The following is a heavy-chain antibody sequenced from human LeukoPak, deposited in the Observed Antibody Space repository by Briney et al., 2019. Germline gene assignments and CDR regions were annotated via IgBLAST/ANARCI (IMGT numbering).Heavy chain of an antibody. CDR3: ARDLKGSGWYGWFDP. J-gene: IGHJ5*02. CDR2: IYYSGST. D-gene: IGHD6-19*01. CDR1: SDSISSGGYY. Sequence: PSETLSLTCTVSSDSISSGGYYWGWIRQQPGEGLEWIGYIYYSGSTYYNPSLKSRVTISVDKSKNQFSLKLSSVTAADTAVYYCARDLKGSGWYGWFDPWGQGTLVTVSS. V-gene: IGHV4-31*03.